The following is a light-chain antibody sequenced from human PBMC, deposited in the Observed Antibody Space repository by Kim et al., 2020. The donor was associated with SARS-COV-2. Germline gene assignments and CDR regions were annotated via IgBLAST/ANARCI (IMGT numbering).Light chain of an antibody. Sequence: VSPGERATLSCRASQSVSSNLAWYQQKSGQAPRLLIYGASTRATGIPARFSGSGSGTEFTLTISSLQSEDFAVYYCQQYNSWFRTFGQGTRLEIK. CDR2: GAS. CDR3: QQYNSWFRT. V-gene: IGKV3D-15*01. CDR1: QSVSSN. J-gene: IGKJ5*01.